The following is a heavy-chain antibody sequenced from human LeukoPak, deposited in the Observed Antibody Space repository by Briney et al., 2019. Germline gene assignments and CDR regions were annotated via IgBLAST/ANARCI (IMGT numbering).Heavy chain of an antibody. Sequence: SETLSLTCAVSGYSISSGYYWGWIRQPPGKGLEWIGSIYLSGTTYYNPSLKSRVTLSVDTSKNQFSLRLTSVTAADTAVYFCAKGIPFDFWGQGRLVTVSS. CDR3: AKGIPFDF. D-gene: IGHD2-2*02. CDR1: GYSISSGYY. CDR2: IYLSGTT. J-gene: IGHJ4*02. V-gene: IGHV4-38-2*01.